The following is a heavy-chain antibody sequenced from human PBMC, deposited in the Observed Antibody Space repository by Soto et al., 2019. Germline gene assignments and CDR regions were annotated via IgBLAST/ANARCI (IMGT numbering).Heavy chain of an antibody. V-gene: IGHV4-31*03. J-gene: IGHJ6*02. Sequence: SETLSLTCTVSGDCICRGAYYWSWIRQHPGKGLEWIGYIYYSGSTYYNPSLKSRVTISVDTSKNQFSLKLSSVTAADTAVYYCARNPYGDRVMDVWGQGTTVTVSS. CDR2: IYYSGST. CDR1: GDCICRGAYY. CDR3: ARNPYGDRVMDV. D-gene: IGHD4-17*01.